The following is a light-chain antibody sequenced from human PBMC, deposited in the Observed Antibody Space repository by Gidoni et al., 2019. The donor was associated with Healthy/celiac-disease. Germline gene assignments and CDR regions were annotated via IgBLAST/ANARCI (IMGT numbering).Light chain of an antibody. V-gene: IGKV1-27*01. CDR3: QTYNSAPWT. Sequence: DIQMTQSPSSLSASVGDRVTITCRASQGIRNYLAWYQQKPGKVPKLLIYAASTLQSGVPSRFSGSGSVTDFTLTISSLQPEDVATYYCQTYNSAPWTFXXXTKVEIK. CDR1: QGIRNY. CDR2: AAS. J-gene: IGKJ1*01.